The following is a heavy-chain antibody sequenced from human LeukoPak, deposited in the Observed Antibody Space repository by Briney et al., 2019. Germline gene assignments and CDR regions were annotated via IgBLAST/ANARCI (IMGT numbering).Heavy chain of an antibody. V-gene: IGHV1-69*04. Sequence: GVSVNVSCKASGRTFSSYAISWVRQAPGQGLEWMGRIIPILGIANYAQKFQGRVTITADKSTSTAYMELSSLRSEDTAVYYCARVEKRGVDYWGQGTLVTVSS. CDR2: IIPILGIA. J-gene: IGHJ4*02. CDR1: GRTFSSYA. CDR3: ARVEKRGVDY.